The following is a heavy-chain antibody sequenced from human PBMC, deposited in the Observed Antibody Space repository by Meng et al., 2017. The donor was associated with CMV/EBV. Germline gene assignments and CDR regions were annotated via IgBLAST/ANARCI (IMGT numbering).Heavy chain of an antibody. CDR3: TTYGDYPDY. Sequence: LAWAASGLSFSNGWMSWVRQAPRKVLEWVGSIKSKTDGGTTDYAAPVKGRFTISRDDSKNTLYLQMNSLKTEDTAVYYCTTYGDYPDYWGQGTLVTVSS. CDR1: GLSFSNGW. CDR2: IKSKTDGGTT. J-gene: IGHJ4*02. V-gene: IGHV3-15*01. D-gene: IGHD4-17*01.